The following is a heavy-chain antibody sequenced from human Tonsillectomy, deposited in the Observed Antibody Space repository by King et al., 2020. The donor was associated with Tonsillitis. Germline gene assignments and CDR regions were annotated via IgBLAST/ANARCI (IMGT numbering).Heavy chain of an antibody. CDR2: IIGSGGST. CDR1: GFTFSNYA. J-gene: IGHJ5*02. D-gene: IGHD3-10*01. Sequence: VQLVESGGGLVQPGGSLRLSCAASGFTFSNYAMSWVRQAPGKGLEGGSAIIGSGGSTYYATSVKGRFTIPRDNSKNPLYLQMNSLSAEDTAVYYCAKSLAGISGWFDPWGQGTLVTVSS. CDR3: AKSLAGISGWFDP. V-gene: IGHV3-23*04.